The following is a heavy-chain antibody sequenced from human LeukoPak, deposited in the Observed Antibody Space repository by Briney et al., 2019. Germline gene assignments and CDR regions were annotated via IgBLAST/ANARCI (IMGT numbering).Heavy chain of an antibody. CDR1: GGSISSGSYY. CDR2: IYTSGST. Sequence: PSETLSLTCTVSGGSISSGSYYWSWIRQPPGKGLEWIGRIYTSGSTNYNPSLKSRVTISVDTSKNQFSLKLSSVTAANTAVYYCARDIVVVVAAKIQNWFDPWGQGTLVTVSS. V-gene: IGHV4-61*02. D-gene: IGHD2-15*01. CDR3: ARDIVVVVAAKIQNWFDP. J-gene: IGHJ5*02.